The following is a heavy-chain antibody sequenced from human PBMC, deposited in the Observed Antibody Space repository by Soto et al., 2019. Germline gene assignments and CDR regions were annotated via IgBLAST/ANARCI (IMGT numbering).Heavy chain of an antibody. Sequence: QVQLVESGGGVVQPGRSLRLSCAASGFSFKSHGMHWVRQAPGKGLEWVALIWYDGSNKYHEDSVKGRFTISRDNSENTLYLQMNSLSAEDTAVYYCARGPNYGDYVIDYWGRGTLVTVSS. D-gene: IGHD4-17*01. V-gene: IGHV3-33*01. CDR3: ARGPNYGDYVIDY. CDR2: IWYDGSNK. J-gene: IGHJ4*02. CDR1: GFSFKSHG.